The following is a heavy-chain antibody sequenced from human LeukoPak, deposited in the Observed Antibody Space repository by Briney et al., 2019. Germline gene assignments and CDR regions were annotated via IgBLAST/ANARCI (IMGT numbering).Heavy chain of an antibody. CDR3: ARDTRSLMDV. V-gene: IGHV3-48*01. Sequence: PGGSLRLSCAASGFTVSSNYMSWVRQAPGKGLEWASYISSDSRTIYYADSVKGRFTISRDNAKNSLYLQMNSLRAEDTAVYYCARDTRSLMDVWGQGTTATVSS. CDR1: GFTVSSNY. D-gene: IGHD3-16*02. CDR2: ISSDSRTI. J-gene: IGHJ6*02.